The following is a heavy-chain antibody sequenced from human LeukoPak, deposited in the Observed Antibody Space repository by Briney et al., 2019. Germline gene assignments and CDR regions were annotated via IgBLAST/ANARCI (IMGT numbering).Heavy chain of an antibody. CDR3: ARGGHSSGWYIQALDY. CDR2: IYTSGST. J-gene: IGHJ4*02. V-gene: IGHV4-59*10. Sequence: SETLSLTCAVYGGSFSGYYWSWIRQPAGKGLEWIGRIYTSGSTNYNPSLKSRVTMSVDTSKNQFSLKLSSVTAADTAVYYCARGGHSSGWYIQALDYWGQGTLVTVSS. CDR1: GGSFSGYY. D-gene: IGHD6-19*01.